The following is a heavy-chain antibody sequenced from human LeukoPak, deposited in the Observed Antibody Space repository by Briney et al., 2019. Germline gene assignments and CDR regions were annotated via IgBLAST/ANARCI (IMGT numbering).Heavy chain of an antibody. D-gene: IGHD3-22*01. CDR3: ARLAYYYDSSGYYLDY. CDR2: IYYSGST. J-gene: IGHJ4*02. Sequence: SETLSLTCTVSGGSISSGSFYWSWIRQHPGKGLEWIGYIYYSGSTYYNPSLKSRVTISVDTSKNQFSLKLSSVTAADTAVYYCARLAYYYDSSGYYLDYWGQGTLVTVSS. CDR1: GGSISSGSFY. V-gene: IGHV4-39*01.